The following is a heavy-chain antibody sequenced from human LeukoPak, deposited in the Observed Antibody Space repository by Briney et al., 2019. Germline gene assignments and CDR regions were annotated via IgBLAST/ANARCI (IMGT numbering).Heavy chain of an antibody. J-gene: IGHJ5*02. CDR3: ATYRQVLLPFEA. D-gene: IGHD5-18*01. CDR2: IFPSSGEI. Sequence: GGSLRLSCAASGFTFSTFAMIWVRQPPGKGLEWVSSIFPSSGEIHYADSVRGRFTISRDNSKSTLSLQMDSLRAEDTAIYYCATYRQVLLPFEAWGQGTLVTVSS. V-gene: IGHV3-23*01. CDR1: GFTFSTFA.